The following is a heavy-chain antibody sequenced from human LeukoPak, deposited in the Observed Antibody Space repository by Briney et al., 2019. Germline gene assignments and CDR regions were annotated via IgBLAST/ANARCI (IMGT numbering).Heavy chain of an antibody. V-gene: IGHV3-30*03. CDR1: GFTFNIFG. J-gene: IGHJ4*02. CDR2: ISYDESNK. CDR3: AAAVADY. Sequence: GSLRLSCAASGFTFNIFGMHWVRQAPGKGLEWVAVISYDESNKYYADSVKGRFTISRDNSRHTLYLQMNSLRAEDTAVYYCAAAVADYWGQGTLVTVSS. D-gene: IGHD6-19*01.